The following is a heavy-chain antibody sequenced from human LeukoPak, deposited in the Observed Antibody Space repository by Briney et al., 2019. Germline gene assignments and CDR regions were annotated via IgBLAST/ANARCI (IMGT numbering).Heavy chain of an antibody. J-gene: IGHJ6*02. CDR1: GGSISSYY. V-gene: IGHV4-59*12. Sequence: PSETLSLTCTVSGGSISSYYWSWIRQPPGKGLEWIGYIYYSGSTNYNPSLKSRVTISVDTSKNQFSLKLSSVTAADTAVYYCARGYRLTPLKGTILPQYYYGMDVWGQGTTVTVSS. D-gene: IGHD5-18*01. CDR3: ARGYRLTPLKGTILPQYYYGMDV. CDR2: IYYSGST.